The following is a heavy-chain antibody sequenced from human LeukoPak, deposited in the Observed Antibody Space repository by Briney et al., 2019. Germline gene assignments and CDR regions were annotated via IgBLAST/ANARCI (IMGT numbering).Heavy chain of an antibody. CDR1: GYSISSGYY. V-gene: IGHV4-38-2*02. CDR3: ARVGGYYGSGSYYRVFDY. J-gene: IGHJ4*02. D-gene: IGHD3-10*01. CDR2: IYHSGST. Sequence: SETLSLTCTVSGYSISSGYYWGWIRQPPGKGLEWIGSIYHSGSTYYNPSLKSRVTISVDTSKNQFSLKLSSVTAADTAVYYCARVGGYYGSGSYYRVFDYWGQGTLVTVSS.